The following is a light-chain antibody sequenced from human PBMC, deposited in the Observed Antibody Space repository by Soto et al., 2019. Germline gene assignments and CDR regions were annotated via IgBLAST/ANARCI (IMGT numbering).Light chain of an antibody. J-gene: IGKJ4*01. CDR2: DAS. V-gene: IGKV1-33*01. CDR3: QQYENLPLT. Sequence: DIQLAQSPSSLSASVGDRVTIPCQASQDISKYLNWYQQKPGKAPKLLIYDASNLETGIPSRFSGSGSGKNLSLTITSLQAEDIETYYCQQYENLPLTFGGGTKVDI. CDR1: QDISKY.